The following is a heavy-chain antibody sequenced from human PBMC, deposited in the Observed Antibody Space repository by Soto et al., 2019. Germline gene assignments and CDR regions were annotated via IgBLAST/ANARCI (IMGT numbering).Heavy chain of an antibody. Sequence: ASVKVSCKVSGYTLTELSMHWVRQAPGKGLEWMGGFDPEDGETIYAQKFQGRVTMTEDTSTDTAYMELSSLRSEDTAVYYCARVGGIAAAGRTTIDYWGQGTLVTVSS. D-gene: IGHD6-13*01. J-gene: IGHJ4*02. CDR3: ARVGGIAAAGRTTIDY. CDR2: FDPEDGET. CDR1: GYTLTELS. V-gene: IGHV1-24*01.